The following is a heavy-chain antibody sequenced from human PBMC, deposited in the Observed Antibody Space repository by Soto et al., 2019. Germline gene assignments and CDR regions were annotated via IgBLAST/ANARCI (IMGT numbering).Heavy chain of an antibody. CDR3: ARVPQIPYAVSRGYNPAQSWFEP. CDR1: GYTFTSYD. Sequence: GASVKVSCKASGYTFTSYDINWVRQATGQGLEWMGWMNPNRGNTGYAQKFQGRVTMTRNTSISTAYMELSSLRSEDTAVYYCARVPQIPYAVSRGYNPAQSWFEPWGQGTLVTVSS. J-gene: IGHJ5*02. D-gene: IGHD6-25*01. V-gene: IGHV1-8*01. CDR2: MNPNRGNT.